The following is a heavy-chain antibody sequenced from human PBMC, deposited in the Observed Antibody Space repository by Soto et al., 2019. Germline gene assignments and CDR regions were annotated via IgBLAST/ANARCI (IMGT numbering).Heavy chain of an antibody. V-gene: IGHV4-59*08. CDR1: GGSMSSYY. CDR2: IYYSGST. CDR3: ASGRFGYAIDY. D-gene: IGHD5-12*01. Sequence: SETLSLTCTVSGGSMSSYYWSWIRQPPGKGLEWIGYIYYSGSTNYNPSLKSRVTISVDTSKNQFSLKLSSVPAADTAVYYCASGRFGYAIDYWGQGTLVTVSS. J-gene: IGHJ4*02.